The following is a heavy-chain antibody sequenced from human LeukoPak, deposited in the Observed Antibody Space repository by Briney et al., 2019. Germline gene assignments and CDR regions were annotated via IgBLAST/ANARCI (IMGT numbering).Heavy chain of an antibody. Sequence: PSETLSLTCAVYGGSFSGYYWIWIRQPPGKGLEWIGEINHSGSTNYNPSLKSRVTISVDTSKNQFSLKLSSVTAADTAVYYCARGTSYCSSTSCYKRRYYFDYWGQGTLVTVSS. J-gene: IGHJ4*02. V-gene: IGHV4-34*01. D-gene: IGHD2-2*02. CDR1: GGSFSGYY. CDR3: ARGTSYCSSTSCYKRRYYFDY. CDR2: INHSGST.